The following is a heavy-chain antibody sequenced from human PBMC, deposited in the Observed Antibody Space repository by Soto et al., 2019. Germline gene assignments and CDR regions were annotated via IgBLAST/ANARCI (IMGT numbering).Heavy chain of an antibody. V-gene: IGHV3-48*03. CDR3: ARVRRWLPEEMVDL. Sequence: GGSLRLSCAASGFIFSDYEINWVRQAPGKGLEWVSYISGSGLTIYYADSVKGRFTISRDNAKNSLYLQMNTVTAADTGVYYCARVRRWLPEEMVDLWGQGALVTVSS. CDR1: GFIFSDYE. J-gene: IGHJ5*02. D-gene: IGHD5-12*01. CDR2: ISGSGLTI.